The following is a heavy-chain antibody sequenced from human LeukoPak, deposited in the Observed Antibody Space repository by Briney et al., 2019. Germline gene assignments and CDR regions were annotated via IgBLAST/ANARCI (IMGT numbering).Heavy chain of an antibody. J-gene: IGHJ4*02. Sequence: GGSLRLSFVVSGFTFSSYSMNWVRQARGKGLEWVSSISSSSSYIYYADSVKGRFTIFRDNAKNSLYLQMNSLRGEDTAVDYCASDYDWGQGTLVTVSS. V-gene: IGHV3-21*01. CDR2: ISSSSSYI. CDR3: ASDYD. D-gene: IGHD4-17*01. CDR1: GFTFSSYS.